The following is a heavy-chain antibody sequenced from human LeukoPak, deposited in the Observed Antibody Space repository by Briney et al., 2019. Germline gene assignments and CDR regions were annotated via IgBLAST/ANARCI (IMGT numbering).Heavy chain of an antibody. J-gene: IGHJ4*02. Sequence: SETLSLTCAVYGGSFSGYYWSWIRQPPGKGLEWIGEINHSGSTNYNPSLKSRVTISVDTSKNQFSLKLSSVTAADTAVYYCARGLDGSGSYYKDDYWGQGTLVTVPS. CDR2: INHSGST. V-gene: IGHV4-34*01. CDR1: GGSFSGYY. D-gene: IGHD3-10*01. CDR3: ARGLDGSGSYYKDDY.